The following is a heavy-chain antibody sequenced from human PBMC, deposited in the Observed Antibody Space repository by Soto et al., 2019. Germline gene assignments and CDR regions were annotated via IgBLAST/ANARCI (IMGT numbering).Heavy chain of an antibody. J-gene: IGHJ4*02. Sequence: QVQLVQSGAEVKKPGASVKVSCKASGYTVTSYGISWVRQAPGQGLEWMGWISAYNGNTNYAQKLQGRVTMTTDTXXXXXYMELRSLRSDDTAVYYCARYAGGVALGPSFDYWGQGTLVTVSS. CDR3: ARYAGGVALGPSFDY. D-gene: IGHD1-26*01. CDR1: GYTVTSYG. V-gene: IGHV1-18*01. CDR2: ISAYNGNT.